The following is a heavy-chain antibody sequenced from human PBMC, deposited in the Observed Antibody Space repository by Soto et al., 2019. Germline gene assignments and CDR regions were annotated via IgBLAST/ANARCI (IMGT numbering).Heavy chain of an antibody. J-gene: IGHJ4*02. CDR2: ISGSGGST. D-gene: IGHD2-21*01. CDR3: AKDRRPERWLSTPYYFDY. V-gene: IGHV3-23*01. Sequence: GGSLRLSCAASGLTFSSYAMSWVRQAPGKGLEWVSGISGSGGSTYYADSVKGRFTISRDNSKNTLYLQMNSLRAEDTAVYYCAKDRRPERWLSTPYYFDYWGQGTLVTVSS. CDR1: GLTFSSYA.